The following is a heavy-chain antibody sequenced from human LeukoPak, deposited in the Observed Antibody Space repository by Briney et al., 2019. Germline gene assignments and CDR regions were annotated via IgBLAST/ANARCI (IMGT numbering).Heavy chain of an antibody. D-gene: IGHD6-19*01. Sequence: GGSLRLSCAASGFTFSSYSMIWVRQAPGKGLEWVSSISSSSSYIYYADSVKGRFTISRDNAKNSLYLQMNSLRAEDTAVYYCARDRGAVAGPYFDYWGQGTLVTVSS. J-gene: IGHJ4*02. CDR3: ARDRGAVAGPYFDY. CDR1: GFTFSSYS. V-gene: IGHV3-21*01. CDR2: ISSSSSYI.